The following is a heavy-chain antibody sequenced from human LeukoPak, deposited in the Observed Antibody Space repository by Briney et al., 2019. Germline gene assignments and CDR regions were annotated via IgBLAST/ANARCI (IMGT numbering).Heavy chain of an antibody. Sequence: TSGTLSLTCAVSGGSISSYYWYWVRQPPGKGLEWVGYIYCSGSTNSNPSLRSRVTISVDTSKNQFSLKLSSVTAADTAVYYCATLAAGGTIWGQGTLVTVSS. D-gene: IGHD6-13*01. V-gene: IGHV4-59*01. CDR1: GGSISSYY. CDR3: ATLAAGGTI. CDR2: IYCSGST. J-gene: IGHJ4*02.